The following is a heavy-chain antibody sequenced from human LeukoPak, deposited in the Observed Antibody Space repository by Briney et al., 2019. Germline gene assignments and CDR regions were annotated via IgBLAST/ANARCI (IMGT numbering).Heavy chain of an antibody. CDR2: ISGSGGST. Sequence: GGSLRLSCAASGFTFSSYAMSWVRQAPGKGLEWVSAISGSGGSTYYADSVKGRFTISRDNSKNTLYLQMNSLRAEDTAVYYCEVFEVRYCSSTSCYGWQQLAFDYWGQGTLVTVSS. CDR3: EVFEVRYCSSTSCYGWQQLAFDY. D-gene: IGHD2-2*01. CDR1: GFTFSSYA. V-gene: IGHV3-23*01. J-gene: IGHJ4*02.